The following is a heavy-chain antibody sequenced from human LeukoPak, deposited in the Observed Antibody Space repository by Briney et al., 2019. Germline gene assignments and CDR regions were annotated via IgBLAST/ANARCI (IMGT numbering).Heavy chain of an antibody. J-gene: IGHJ4*02. Sequence: ASVKVSCKASGYTFTGYYMHWVRQAPGQGLEWMGWISAYNGNTNYAQKLQGRVTMTTDTSTSTAYMELRSLRSDDTAVYYCARFWMVRRRSDYWGQGTLVTVSS. CDR1: GYTFTGYY. D-gene: IGHD3-10*01. V-gene: IGHV1-18*04. CDR3: ARFWMVRRRSDY. CDR2: ISAYNGNT.